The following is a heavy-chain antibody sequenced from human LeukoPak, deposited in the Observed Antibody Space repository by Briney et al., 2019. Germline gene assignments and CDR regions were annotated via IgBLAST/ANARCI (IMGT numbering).Heavy chain of an antibody. CDR3: ARDSGSYHAFDI. D-gene: IGHD1-26*01. V-gene: IGHV1-18*01. J-gene: IGHJ3*02. CDR2: ISAYNGNT. Sequence: ASVKVSCKASGYTFTSYGISWVRQAPGQGLEWMGWISAYNGNTNYAQKFQGRVTMTTDTSTSTAYMELSSLRSEDTAVYYCARDSGSYHAFDIWGQGTMVTVSS. CDR1: GYTFTSYG.